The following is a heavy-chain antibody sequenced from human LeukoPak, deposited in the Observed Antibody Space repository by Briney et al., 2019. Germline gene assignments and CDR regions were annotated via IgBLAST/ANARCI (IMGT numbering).Heavy chain of an antibody. CDR1: GYSFTSYW. V-gene: IGHV5-51*01. D-gene: IGHD6-13*01. Sequence: GESLKISCKGSGYSFTSYWIAWVRQMPGKGLEWMGIIYPGDSGTRYSPSFQGQVTISADKSITTAYLQWSSLKASDTAIYYCARRAVAAAGENAEYFQHWGQGTLVTVSS. CDR3: ARRAVAAAGENAEYFQH. CDR2: IYPGDSGT. J-gene: IGHJ1*01.